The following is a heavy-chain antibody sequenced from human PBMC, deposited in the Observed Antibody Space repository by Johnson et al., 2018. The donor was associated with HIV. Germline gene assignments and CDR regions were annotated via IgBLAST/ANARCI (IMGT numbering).Heavy chain of an antibody. J-gene: IGHJ3*02. CDR1: GFTFRSYA. CDR3: ARGDRSTLVGVGAFDI. V-gene: IGHV3-30*04. CDR2: ISYDGSDK. Sequence: QVQLVESGGGVVQPGRSLRLSCAASGFTFRSYAMHWVRQAPGKGLEWVAVISYDGSDKYYADSVKGRFTISRDNSKNTLYLQMNSLRAEDTAAYSCARGDRSTLVGVGAFDIWGPGTMVTVSS. D-gene: IGHD2-21*01.